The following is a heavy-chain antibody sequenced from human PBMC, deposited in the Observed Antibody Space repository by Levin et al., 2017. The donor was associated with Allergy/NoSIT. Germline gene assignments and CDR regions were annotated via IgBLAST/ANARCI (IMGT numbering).Heavy chain of an antibody. CDR2: ISSSSSYI. D-gene: IGHD6-13*01. CDR3: ARVFEWQQLAPDY. Sequence: GGSLRLSCAASGFTFSSYSMNWVRQAPGKGLEWVSSISSSSSYIYYADSVKGRFTISRDNAKNSLYLQMNSLRAEDTAVYYCARVFEWQQLAPDYWGQGTLVTVSS. CDR1: GFTFSSYS. V-gene: IGHV3-21*01. J-gene: IGHJ4*02.